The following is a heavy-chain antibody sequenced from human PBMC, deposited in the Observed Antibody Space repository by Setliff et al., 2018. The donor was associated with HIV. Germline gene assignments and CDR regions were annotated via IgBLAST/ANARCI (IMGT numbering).Heavy chain of an antibody. V-gene: IGHV1-69*02. J-gene: IGHJ5*02. CDR1: GGTFSSYT. D-gene: IGHD3-22*01. Sequence: GASVKVSCKASGGTFSSYTISWVRQAPGQGLEWMGRVIPILGIANNAQKFQGRVTMTADKSTSTAYMELSSLRSDDTAVYYCASTTYYYDSSGHPPGWFDPWGQGTLVTV. CDR3: ASTTYYYDSSGHPPGWFDP. CDR2: VIPILGIA.